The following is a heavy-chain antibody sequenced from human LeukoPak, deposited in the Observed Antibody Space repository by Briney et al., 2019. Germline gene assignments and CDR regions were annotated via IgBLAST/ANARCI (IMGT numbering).Heavy chain of an antibody. Sequence: ASVKVSCKASGYTFTTYGITWVRQAPGQGLEWMGWISTYNGNTNYAQKLQGRVTMTTDTSTTTAYMELRSLRSDDTAVYYCAGGDSGYAFAPFDYWGQGTLVIVSS. D-gene: IGHD5-12*01. J-gene: IGHJ4*02. CDR3: AGGDSGYAFAPFDY. CDR2: ISTYNGNT. V-gene: IGHV1-18*01. CDR1: GYTFTTYG.